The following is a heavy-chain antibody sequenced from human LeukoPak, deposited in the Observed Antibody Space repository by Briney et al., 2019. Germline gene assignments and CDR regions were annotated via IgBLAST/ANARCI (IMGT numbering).Heavy chain of an antibody. CDR2: IYHSGST. Sequence: SETLSLTCAVSGGSISSSNWWSWVRQPPGKGLEWIGEIYHSGSTNYNPSLKSRVTISVDKSKNQFSLKLSSVTAADTAVYYCAGEAPVAGSAYFDYWGQGTLVTVSS. V-gene: IGHV4-4*02. CDR1: GGSISSSNW. D-gene: IGHD6-19*01. CDR3: AGEAPVAGSAYFDY. J-gene: IGHJ4*02.